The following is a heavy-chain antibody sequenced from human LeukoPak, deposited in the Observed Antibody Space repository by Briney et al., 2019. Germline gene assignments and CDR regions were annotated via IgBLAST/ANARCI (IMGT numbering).Heavy chain of an antibody. CDR3: ARVDLGIAAAGTFRYFQH. Sequence: GGSLRLSCAASGFTFSSYNMNWVRQAPGKGLEWVSDISSSGSTIYFADSVKGRFTISRDNAKNSLYLQMNSLRDEDTAVYYCARVDLGIAAAGTFRYFQHWGQGTLVTVSS. D-gene: IGHD6-13*01. J-gene: IGHJ1*01. CDR1: GFTFSSYN. V-gene: IGHV3-48*02. CDR2: ISSSGSTI.